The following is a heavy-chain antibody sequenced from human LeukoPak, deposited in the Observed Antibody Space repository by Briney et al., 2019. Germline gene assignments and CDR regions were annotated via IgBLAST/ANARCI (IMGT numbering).Heavy chain of an antibody. CDR3: AREGLSDLGDY. D-gene: IGHD3-16*01. J-gene: IGHJ4*02. CDR2: ISSSSSYI. Sequence: GGSLRLSCAASGFTFSSCSMNWVRQAPGKGLEWVSSISSSSSYIYYADSVKGRFTISRDNAKNSLYLQMNSLRAEDTAVYYCAREGLSDLGDYWGQGTLVTVSS. V-gene: IGHV3-21*01. CDR1: GFTFSSCS.